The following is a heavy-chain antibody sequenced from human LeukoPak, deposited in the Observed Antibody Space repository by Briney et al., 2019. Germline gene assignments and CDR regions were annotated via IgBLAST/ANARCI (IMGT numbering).Heavy chain of an antibody. V-gene: IGHV4-59*01. Sequence: SETLSLTCTVSGGSISSYYWSWIRQPPGKGLEWIGYIYYSGSTNYNPSHKSRVTISVDTSKNQSSLKLSSVTAADTAVYYCARSSAYFTVNYYFDYWGQGTLVTVSS. CDR3: ARSSAYFTVNYYFDY. D-gene: IGHD2-21*01. J-gene: IGHJ4*02. CDR2: IYYSGST. CDR1: GGSISSYY.